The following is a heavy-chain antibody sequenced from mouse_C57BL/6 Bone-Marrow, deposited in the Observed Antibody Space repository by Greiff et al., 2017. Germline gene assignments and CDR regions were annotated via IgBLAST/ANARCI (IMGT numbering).Heavy chain of an antibody. CDR2: IWSDGST. CDR1: GFSLTSYG. Sequence: VQVVESGPGLVAPSQSLSITCTVSGFSLTSYGVHWVRQPPGKGLEWLVVIWSDGSTTYNSALKSRLSISKDNSKSQVFLKMNSLQTDDTAMYYCARQGSDYGSTYYAMDYWGQGTSVTVSS. CDR3: ARQGSDYGSTYYAMDY. D-gene: IGHD1-1*01. V-gene: IGHV2-6-1*01. J-gene: IGHJ4*01.